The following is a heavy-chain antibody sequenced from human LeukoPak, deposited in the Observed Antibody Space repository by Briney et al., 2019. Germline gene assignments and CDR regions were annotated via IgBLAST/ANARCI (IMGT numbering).Heavy chain of an antibody. CDR3: ARGGTSTPPAVDY. V-gene: IGHV1-3*01. CDR2: INAGNGNT. D-gene: IGHD1-1*01. CDR1: GFTFTSYA. J-gene: IGHJ4*02. Sequence: ASVKVSCKASGFTFTSYAMHWVRQAPGQRLDWMGWINAGNGNTRYSQKLQGRVTITRDTSASTAYMELSSLRSEDTAVYYCARGGTSTPPAVDYWGQGSLVTVSS.